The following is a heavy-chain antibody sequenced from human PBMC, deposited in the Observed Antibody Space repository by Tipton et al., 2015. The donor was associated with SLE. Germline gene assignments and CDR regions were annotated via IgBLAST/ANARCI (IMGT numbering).Heavy chain of an antibody. CDR3: ARDHYDSSGYYSFFDY. Sequence: TLSLTCTVSGGSISSYYWSWIRQPPGKGLEWIGYIYYSGSTNYNPSLKSRVTISVDTSKNQFSLKLSSVTAADTAVYYCARDHYDSSGYYSFFDYWGQGTPVTVSS. CDR1: GGSISSYY. J-gene: IGHJ4*02. CDR2: IYYSGST. D-gene: IGHD3-22*01. V-gene: IGHV4-59*01.